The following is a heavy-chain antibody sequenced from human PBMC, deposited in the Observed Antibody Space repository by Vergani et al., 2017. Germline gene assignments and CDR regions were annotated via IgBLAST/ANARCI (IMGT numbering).Heavy chain of an antibody. V-gene: IGHV3-66*01. CDR1: GFTFSSYA. J-gene: IGHJ4*02. Sequence: EVQLLESGGGLVQPGGSLRLSCAASGFTFSSYAMSWVRQAPGKGLEWVSVIYSGGSTYYADSVKGRFTISRDNSKNTLYLQMNSLRAEDTAVYYCARVXRPYWGQGTLVTVSS. CDR2: IYSGGST. CDR3: ARVXRPY.